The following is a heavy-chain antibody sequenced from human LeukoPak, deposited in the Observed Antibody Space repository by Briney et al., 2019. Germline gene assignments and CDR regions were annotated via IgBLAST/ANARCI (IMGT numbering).Heavy chain of an antibody. CDR3: ARGAERYCSGDSCYHQKIGWFDP. CDR2: INPNSGGT. D-gene: IGHD2-15*01. J-gene: IGHJ5*02. V-gene: IGHV1-2*02. Sequence: ASVKVSCKDSGYTFTGYYMHWVRQAPGQGLEWMGWINPNSGGTNYAQKFQGRVTMTRDTSASTVYMELSSLRYDDTAVYYCARGAERYCSGDSCYHQKIGWFDPWGQGTLVTVSS. CDR1: GYTFTGYY.